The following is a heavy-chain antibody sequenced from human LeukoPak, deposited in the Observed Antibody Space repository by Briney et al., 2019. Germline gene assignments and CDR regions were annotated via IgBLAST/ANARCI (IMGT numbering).Heavy chain of an antibody. CDR3: ARRIRVATKKPQYGMDV. D-gene: IGHD5-12*01. CDR1: GFTFSSYA. Sequence: GGSLRLSCAASGFTFSSYAMHWVRQAPGKGLEWVAVISYDGSNKYYADSVKGRFTISRDNSKNTLYLQMNSLRAEDTAVYYCARRIRVATKKPQYGMDVWGQGTTVTVSS. V-gene: IGHV3-30-3*01. CDR2: ISYDGSNK. J-gene: IGHJ6*02.